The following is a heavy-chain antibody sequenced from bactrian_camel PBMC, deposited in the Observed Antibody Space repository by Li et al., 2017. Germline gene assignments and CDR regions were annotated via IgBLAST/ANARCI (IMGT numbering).Heavy chain of an antibody. CDR2: ITNDGGYT. D-gene: IGHD3*01. J-gene: IGHJ4*01. Sequence: VQLVESGGGLVQPGGSLRLSCAASGFTFTYYYMSWIRQAPGKGLEWVSSITNDGGYTDYAGSVKGRFTISRDNAKNTVYLQMNSLKSEDTALYYCATLEEEYGSSNFQDRGQGTQVTVS. V-gene: IGHV3-2*01. CDR1: GFTFTYYY. CDR3: ATLEEEYGSSNFQD.